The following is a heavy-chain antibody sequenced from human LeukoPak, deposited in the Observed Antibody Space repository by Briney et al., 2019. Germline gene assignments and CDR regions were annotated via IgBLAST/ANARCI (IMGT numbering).Heavy chain of an antibody. V-gene: IGHV3-23*01. J-gene: IGHJ6*04. Sequence: PGGSLRLSCAASGFTFSSYGMSWVRQAPGKGLEWVSAISGTGLSMYYADSVKGRFTISRDNAKNSLYLQMNSLRAEDTAVYYCAELGITMIGGVWGKGTTVTISS. CDR1: GFTFSSYG. CDR2: ISGTGLSM. D-gene: IGHD3-10*02. CDR3: AELGITMIGGV.